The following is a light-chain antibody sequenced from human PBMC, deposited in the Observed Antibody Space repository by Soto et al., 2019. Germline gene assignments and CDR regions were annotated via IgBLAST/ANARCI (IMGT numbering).Light chain of an antibody. Sequence: EIVMTQSPATLSVSPGERATLSCRASQSVSSNLAWYQQKPGQAPRPLIYDASNRATGIPARFSGSGSGTDFTLTISSLEPEDFAVYYCQQRSNWITFGQGTRLEI. CDR3: QQRSNWIT. J-gene: IGKJ5*01. CDR1: QSVSSN. V-gene: IGKV3-11*01. CDR2: DAS.